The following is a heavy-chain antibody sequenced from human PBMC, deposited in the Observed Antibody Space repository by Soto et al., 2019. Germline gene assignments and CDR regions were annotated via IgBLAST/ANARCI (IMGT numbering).Heavy chain of an antibody. J-gene: IGHJ6*02. Sequence: ASVKVSFKASGYIFTTYNLHWVRQAPGQGLEWMGIINPSVGSTTYAQNFQDRVTMTRDTSTTTVYMELSSLRSEDTAVYYCARARAMDVWGQGTTVTVSS. V-gene: IGHV1-46*01. CDR1: GYIFTTYN. CDR2: INPSVGST. CDR3: ARARAMDV.